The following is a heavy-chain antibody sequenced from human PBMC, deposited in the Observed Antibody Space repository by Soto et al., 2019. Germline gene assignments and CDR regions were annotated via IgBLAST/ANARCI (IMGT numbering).Heavy chain of an antibody. D-gene: IGHD5-12*01. Sequence: QSGGSLRLSCAASGFTFSSYAMSWVRQAPGKGLEWVSAISGSGGSTYYADSVKGRFTISRDNSKNTLYLQMNSLRAEDTAVYYCAKVIVATINYYYYGMDVWGQGTTVTVSS. CDR2: ISGSGGST. V-gene: IGHV3-23*01. CDR3: AKVIVATINYYYYGMDV. CDR1: GFTFSSYA. J-gene: IGHJ6*02.